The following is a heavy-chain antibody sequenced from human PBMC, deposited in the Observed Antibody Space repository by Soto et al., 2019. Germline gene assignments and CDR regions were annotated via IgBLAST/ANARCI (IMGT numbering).Heavy chain of an antibody. D-gene: IGHD4-17*01. CDR2: ISSSSSTI. CDR1: GFTFSSYS. CDR3: ARVNDYGSYYYYYGMDV. J-gene: IGHJ6*02. Sequence: EVQLVESGGGLVQPGGSLRLSCAASGFTFSSYSMNWVRQAPGKGLEWVSYISSSSSTIYYADSVKGRFTISRDNAKNSLYLQMNSLRDEDTAVYYCARVNDYGSYYYYYGMDVWGQGTTVTVSS. V-gene: IGHV3-48*02.